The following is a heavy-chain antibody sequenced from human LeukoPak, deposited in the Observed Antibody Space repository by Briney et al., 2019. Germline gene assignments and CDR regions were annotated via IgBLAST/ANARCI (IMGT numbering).Heavy chain of an antibody. Sequence: ASVTVSFKASGYTSTMFGIHWVRQAPGQRLEWMGWINAGNGNTKYSQKFQARVTITRDTSASTAYMELSSLRSEDTAVYYCARDPIGSRWPYYFDYWGQGTLVTVSS. CDR2: INAGNGNT. CDR1: GYTSTMFG. V-gene: IGHV1-3*01. CDR3: ARDPIGSRWPYYFDY. J-gene: IGHJ4*02. D-gene: IGHD6-13*01.